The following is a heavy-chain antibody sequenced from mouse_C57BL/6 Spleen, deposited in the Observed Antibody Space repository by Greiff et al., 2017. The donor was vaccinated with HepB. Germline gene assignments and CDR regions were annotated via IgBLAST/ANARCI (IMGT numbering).Heavy chain of an antibody. D-gene: IGHD4-1*01. V-gene: IGHV1-18*01. CDR3: ARETGTGGYYAMDY. CDR1: GYTFTDYN. CDR2: INPNNGGT. Sequence: VQLQQSGPELVKPGASVKIPCKASGYTFTDYNMDWVKQSHGKSLEWIGDINPNNGGTIYNQKFKGKATLTVDKSSSTAYMELRSLTSEDTAVYYCARETGTGGYYAMDYWGQGTSVTVSS. J-gene: IGHJ4*01.